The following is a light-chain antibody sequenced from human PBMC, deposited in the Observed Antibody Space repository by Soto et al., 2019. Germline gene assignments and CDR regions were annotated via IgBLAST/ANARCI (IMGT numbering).Light chain of an antibody. V-gene: IGLV4-69*01. CDR3: QTWGTGIQV. Sequence: QAVLTQSPSASASLGASVKLTCTLSSGHSNYAIAWHQQQPEKGPRFLMKLNSDGSHSKGDGIPDRFSGSSSGTKRYLTISSLQSGDEADYYCQTWGTGIQVFGGGTKLTVL. CDR1: SGHSNYA. J-gene: IGLJ3*02. CDR2: LNSDGSH.